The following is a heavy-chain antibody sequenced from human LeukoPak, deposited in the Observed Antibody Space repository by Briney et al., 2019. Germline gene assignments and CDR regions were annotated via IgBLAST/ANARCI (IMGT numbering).Heavy chain of an antibody. CDR3: AREAGASSFRPLDC. CDR1: GGSISNYY. D-gene: IGHD1-26*01. V-gene: IGHV4-4*07. CDR2: ISNSGST. Sequence: SETLSLTCTVPGGSISNYYWSWIRQPAGKGLEWIGRISNSGSTNYNLVHKSRVTMSVDTSKNQFSVRLSSVTAADTAMYYCAREAGASSFRPLDCWGQGVLVSVSS. J-gene: IGHJ4*02.